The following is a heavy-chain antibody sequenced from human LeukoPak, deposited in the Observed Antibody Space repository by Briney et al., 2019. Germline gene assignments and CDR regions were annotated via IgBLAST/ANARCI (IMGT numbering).Heavy chain of an antibody. J-gene: IGHJ5*02. CDR1: GGTFSSYA. V-gene: IGHV1-69*01. CDR3: AREVSSKEIGVVIFLRLNWFDP. D-gene: IGHD3-3*01. CDR2: IIPIFGTA. Sequence: SVKVSCKASGGTFSSYAISWVRQAPGQGLEWMGGIIPIFGTANYAQKFQGRVTITADESTSTAYMELSSLRSEDTAVYYCAREVSSKEIGVVIFLRLNWFDPWGQGTLVTVSS.